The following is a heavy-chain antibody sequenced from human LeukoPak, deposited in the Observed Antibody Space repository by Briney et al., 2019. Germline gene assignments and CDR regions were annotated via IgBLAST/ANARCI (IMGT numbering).Heavy chain of an antibody. CDR2: ISAYNGNT. CDR3: ASPVKYYDTWSGYPPFDY. J-gene: IGHJ4*02. CDR1: GYTFTSYS. D-gene: IGHD3-3*01. Sequence: GASVKVSCKASGYTFTSYSISWVRQAPGQGPEWMGWISAYNGNTNYAQKLQGRVTITADESTSTAYMELSSLRSEDTAIYYCASPVKYYDTWSGYPPFDYWGQGTLVTVSS. V-gene: IGHV1-18*01.